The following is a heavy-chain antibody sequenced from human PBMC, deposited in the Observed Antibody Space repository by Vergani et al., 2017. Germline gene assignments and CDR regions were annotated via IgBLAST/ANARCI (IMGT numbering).Heavy chain of an antibody. CDR3: ARSGQDLRACCSGGSCYEYYYYYYGMDV. CDR1: GGSISSGSYY. V-gene: IGHV4-61*02. CDR2: IYTSGST. D-gene: IGHD2-15*01. J-gene: IGHJ6*02. Sequence: QVQLQESGPGLVKPSQTLSLTCTVSGGSISSGSYYWSWIRQPAGKGLEWIGRIYTSGSTNYNPSLKSRVTISVDTSKNQFSLKLSSVTAADTAVYYCARSGQDLRACCSGGSCYEYYYYYYGMDVWGQGTTVTVSS.